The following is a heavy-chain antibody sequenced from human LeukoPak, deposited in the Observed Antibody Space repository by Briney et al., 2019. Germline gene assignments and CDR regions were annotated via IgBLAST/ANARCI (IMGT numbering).Heavy chain of an antibody. D-gene: IGHD2-2*01. CDR1: GFTFSGYW. CDR2: IRYDGSNK. Sequence: GGSLRLSCAASGFTFSGYWMSWVRQAPGKGLEWVAFIRYDGSNKYYADSVKGRFTISRDNSKNTLYLQMNSLRAEDTAVYYCARVTCSSTSCSFDYWGQGTLVTVSS. V-gene: IGHV3-30*02. CDR3: ARVTCSSTSCSFDY. J-gene: IGHJ4*02.